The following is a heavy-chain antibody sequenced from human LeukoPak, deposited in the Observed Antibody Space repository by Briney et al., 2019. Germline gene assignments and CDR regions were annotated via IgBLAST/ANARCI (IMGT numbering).Heavy chain of an antibody. CDR2: VSTTGAST. CDR3: AKDWTTVVTPRGYYFDS. D-gene: IGHD4-23*01. V-gene: IGHV3-23*01. Sequence: GGSLRLSCEASGFTFHTYAMSWVRQAPGKGLEWVSAVSTTGASTYYADSVKGRFTISRDNSKNTLSLQMDSLRVEDTALYYCAKDWTTVVTPRGYYFDSWGEGTLVTVSS. CDR1: GFTFHTYA. J-gene: IGHJ4*02.